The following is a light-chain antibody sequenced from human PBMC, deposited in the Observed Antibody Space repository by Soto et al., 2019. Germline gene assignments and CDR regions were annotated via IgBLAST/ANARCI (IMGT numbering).Light chain of an antibody. CDR1: SSDISDNKY. CDR2: EVN. J-gene: IGLJ1*01. Sequence: QSALAQPPSASGSPGQSVTISCTGTSSDISDNKYVSWFQQHPGKAPKVLIYEVNKRASGVPDRFSGSKSGNTASLTVSGLRADDEADYYCNSYVGSNNYVFGTGTKVTVL. CDR3: NSYVGSNNYV. V-gene: IGLV2-8*01.